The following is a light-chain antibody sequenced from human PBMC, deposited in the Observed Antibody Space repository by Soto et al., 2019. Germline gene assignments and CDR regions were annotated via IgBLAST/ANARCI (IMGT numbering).Light chain of an antibody. V-gene: IGLV2-8*01. J-gene: IGLJ2*01. CDR2: EVS. CDR3: TSYAGRNNFERVV. Sequence: QSALTQPPSASGSPGQSVTISCTGTSSDVGGYNYVSWYQQHPGKAPKLMIYEVSKRPSGVPDRFSGSKSGNTASLTVSGLQAEDEADYYCTSYAGRNNFERVVFGGGTKVTVL. CDR1: SSDVGGYNY.